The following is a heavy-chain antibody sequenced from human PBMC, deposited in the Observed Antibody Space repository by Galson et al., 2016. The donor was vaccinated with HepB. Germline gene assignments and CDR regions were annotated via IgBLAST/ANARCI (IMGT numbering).Heavy chain of an antibody. Sequence: QSGAEVKQPGESLKISCKTSGSNFNIYWIAWVRPMPGTGPEWMGIISPGDPDTRYSPPFQGQVTISADKSITTAYLQWSSLKGSDPAMFYCARVFWPPHRDRYYYGMDVWGQGTTVTVSS. J-gene: IGHJ6*02. CDR3: ARVFWPPHRDRYYYGMDV. V-gene: IGHV5-51*01. CDR2: ISPGDPDT. CDR1: GSNFNIYW. D-gene: IGHD3-3*01.